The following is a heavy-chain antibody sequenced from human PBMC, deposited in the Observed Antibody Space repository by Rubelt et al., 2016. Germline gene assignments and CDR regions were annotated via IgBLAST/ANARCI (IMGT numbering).Heavy chain of an antibody. CDR2: VHYTGST. D-gene: IGHD6-13*01. CDR1: GGSISSYY. CDR3: ARHRRVAARYYV. J-gene: IGHJ6*02. V-gene: IGHV4-59*08. Sequence: QVQLQESGPGLVKPSETLSLTCTVSGGSISSYYWSWIRQPPGKGLEWIGYVHYTGSTNYNPSLESRVVISVDTSKNQFSLKLSSVTAADTAVYYCARHRRVAARYYVWGQGTTVTVSS.